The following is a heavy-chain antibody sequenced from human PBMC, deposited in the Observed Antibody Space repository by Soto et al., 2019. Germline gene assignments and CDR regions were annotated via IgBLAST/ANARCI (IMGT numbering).Heavy chain of an antibody. CDR1: GHTFTSYD. D-gene: IGHD3-22*01. CDR3: ARGYYYDSSGYYYRGEAVDY. J-gene: IGHJ4*02. Sequence: GASVKVSCKASGHTFTSYDINWVRQATGQGLEWMGWMNPNSGNTGYAQKFQGRVTMTRNTSISTAYMELSSLRSEDTAVYYCARGYYYDSSGYYYRGEAVDYWGQGTLVTVSS. V-gene: IGHV1-8*01. CDR2: MNPNSGNT.